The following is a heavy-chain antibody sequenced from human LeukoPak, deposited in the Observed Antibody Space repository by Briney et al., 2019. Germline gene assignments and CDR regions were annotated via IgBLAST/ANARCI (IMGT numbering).Heavy chain of an antibody. V-gene: IGHV1-2*06. Sequence: ASVKVSCKASGYTFTAYHMHWVRQAPGQGLEWMGRINPNSGDTNYAQKFQGRVTMTRDTSISTAYMELSRLRSDDTAAYYCARDYCSSTSCLFDYWGQGTLVSVSS. J-gene: IGHJ4*02. CDR3: ARDYCSSTSCLFDY. D-gene: IGHD2-2*01. CDR2: INPNSGDT. CDR1: GYTFTAYH.